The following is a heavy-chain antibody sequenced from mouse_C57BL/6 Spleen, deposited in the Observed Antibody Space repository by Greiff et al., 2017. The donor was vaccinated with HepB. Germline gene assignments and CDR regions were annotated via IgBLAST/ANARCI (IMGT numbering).Heavy chain of an antibody. CDR1: GFTFTDYY. V-gene: IGHV7-3*01. CDR3: ARDGYHLAMDY. D-gene: IGHD2-3*01. Sequence: EVQLQESGGGLVQPGGSLSLSCAASGFTFTDYYMSWVRQPPGKALEWLGFIRNKANGYTTEYSASVKGRFTISRDNSQSILYLQMNALRAEDSATYYCARDGYHLAMDYWGQGTSVTVSS. J-gene: IGHJ4*01. CDR2: IRNKANGYTT.